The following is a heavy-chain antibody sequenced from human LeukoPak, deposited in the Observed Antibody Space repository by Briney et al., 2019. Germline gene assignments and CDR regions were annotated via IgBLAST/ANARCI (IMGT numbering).Heavy chain of an antibody. D-gene: IGHD2/OR15-2a*01. CDR1: GFSLSNNG. J-gene: IGHJ3*02. Sequence: GGSLRLSCAASGFSLSNNGMHWVRQAPGKGLEWVALLRYDGINKYYADSVKGRFTISRDSSKNTLYLEMNNMRAEDAAVYYCARDGIVIRVGAFDIWGQGTMVTVSS. CDR2: LRYDGINK. CDR3: ARDGIVIRVGAFDI. V-gene: IGHV3-30*02.